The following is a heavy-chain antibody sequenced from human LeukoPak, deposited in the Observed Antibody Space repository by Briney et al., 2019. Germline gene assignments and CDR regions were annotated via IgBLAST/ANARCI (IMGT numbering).Heavy chain of an antibody. D-gene: IGHD5-12*01. Sequence: GGSLRLSCAASGFNFDEYGMTWVRQAPGKGLEWVSGINWNGGSRGYADSVKGRFTISRDNARNSLYLQMNSLRAEDTAVYYCASQGSGYDSPIDHWGQGTLVTVSS. CDR3: ASQGSGYDSPIDH. J-gene: IGHJ4*02. V-gene: IGHV3-20*04. CDR2: INWNGGSR. CDR1: GFNFDEYG.